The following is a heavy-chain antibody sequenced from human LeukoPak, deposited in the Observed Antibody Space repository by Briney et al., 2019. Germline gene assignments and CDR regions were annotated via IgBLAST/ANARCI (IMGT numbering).Heavy chain of an antibody. J-gene: IGHJ4*01. V-gene: IGHV1-18*01. CDR3: ARGGWTTGMDY. D-gene: IGHD1-14*01. Sequence: ASVKVSCKTSGYSFTSHGISWVRQAPGQGLEWMGWISGYNGNTNYAQKFQGRVTMTTDASTRTAHMEVRGLRSDDTAVYYCARGGWTTGMDYWGHGTLVTVSS. CDR2: ISGYNGNT. CDR1: GYSFTSHG.